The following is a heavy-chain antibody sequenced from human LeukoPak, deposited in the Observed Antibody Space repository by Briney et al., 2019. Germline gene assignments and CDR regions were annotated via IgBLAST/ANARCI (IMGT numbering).Heavy chain of an antibody. J-gene: IGHJ4*02. CDR1: GGTFSSYA. V-gene: IGHV1-69*05. CDR3: AIASRRDSSGYYSH. D-gene: IGHD3-22*01. Sequence: SVKVSCKASGGTFSSYAISWVRQAPGQGLEWMGGIIPIFGTANYAQKFQDRVTITRDRSMSTAYMELSSLRSEDTAMYYCAIASRRDSSGYYSHWGQGTLVTVSS. CDR2: IIPIFGTA.